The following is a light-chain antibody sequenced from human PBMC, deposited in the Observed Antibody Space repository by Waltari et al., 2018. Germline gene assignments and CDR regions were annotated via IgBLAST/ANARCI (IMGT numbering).Light chain of an antibody. V-gene: IGLV1-44*01. CDR2: GDN. Sequence: QSVLTPPPSASGTPGQRVTISCSGSLSKIESNTLNWYRHLPGTAPNLLIYGDNQRPSGVPDRFSGSKSGTSASLAISGLQSADEADYYCAGWDDSLNGPVFGGGTKLTVL. CDR3: AGWDDSLNGPV. J-gene: IGLJ3*02. CDR1: LSKIESNT.